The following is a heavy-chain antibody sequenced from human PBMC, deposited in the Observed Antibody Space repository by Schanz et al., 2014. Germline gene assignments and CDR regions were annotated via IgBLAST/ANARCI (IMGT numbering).Heavy chain of an antibody. V-gene: IGHV3-23*01. D-gene: IGHD2-8*02. CDR2: INTGVNT. CDR1: GFSFSDYY. J-gene: IGHJ4*02. Sequence: EVQLLESGGGLVQPGGSLRLSCAASGFSFSDYYMSWIRQAPGKGLEWVSAINTGVNTYYADSVRGRFTMSRDNSKSTLYVEMNSLRVEDTAVYYCAKTLFPGGTQTFGNWGRGTLVTVSS. CDR3: AKTLFPGGTQTFGN.